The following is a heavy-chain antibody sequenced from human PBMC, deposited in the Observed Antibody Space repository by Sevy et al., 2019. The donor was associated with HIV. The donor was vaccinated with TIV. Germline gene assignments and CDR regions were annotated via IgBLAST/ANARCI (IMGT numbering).Heavy chain of an antibody. Sequence: SLKISCAASGFNFDEFAIHWVRQAPGKGLEWVSGISYNSGSIGYADSVKGRFNISRDNAKKSQYLQMNSLRIEDTALYYCAKARGGYRNHYYNPMDVWGQGTTVTVSS. V-gene: IGHV3-9*01. J-gene: IGHJ6*02. CDR3: AKARGGYRNHYYNPMDV. CDR1: GFNFDEFA. D-gene: IGHD3-22*01. CDR2: ISYNSGSI.